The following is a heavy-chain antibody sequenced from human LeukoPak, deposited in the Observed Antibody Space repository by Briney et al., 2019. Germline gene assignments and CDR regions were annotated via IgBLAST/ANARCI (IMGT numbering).Heavy chain of an antibody. J-gene: IGHJ4*02. Sequence: PGRSLRLSCAASGFTFSSSAMQWVRQAPGKGLEWVAVISYDGSKKYYADSVKGRFTISRDDSKNTLYLQMNSLRGEDTAVYYCARSRSASTSGWYDYFDYWGRGTLVTASS. D-gene: IGHD6-19*01. CDR3: ARSRSASTSGWYDYFDY. CDR2: ISYDGSKK. CDR1: GFTFSSSA. V-gene: IGHV3-30*04.